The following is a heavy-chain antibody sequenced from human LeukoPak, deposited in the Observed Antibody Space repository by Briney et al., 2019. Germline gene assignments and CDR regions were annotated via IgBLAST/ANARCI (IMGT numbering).Heavy chain of an antibody. CDR1: GYTFISYG. CDR2: ISPYTTKT. Sequence: ASVKVSCKASGYTFISYGITWVRQAPGQGLEWMGWISPYTTKTNYAQSLQGRVTMTTDTSTSTAYMELRSLRSDDTAVYYCAREGGVGPTAPPDYYSYEMDVWGKGTTVTVSS. V-gene: IGHV1-18*01. CDR3: AREGGVGPTAPPDYYSYEMDV. D-gene: IGHD1-26*01. J-gene: IGHJ6*04.